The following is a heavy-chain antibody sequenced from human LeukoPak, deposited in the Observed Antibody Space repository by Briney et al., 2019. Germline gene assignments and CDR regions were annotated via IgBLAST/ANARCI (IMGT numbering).Heavy chain of an antibody. CDR3: AKRGVVVRVILVGFHKEAYYFDS. V-gene: IGHV3-23*01. CDR1: GIALSNYG. CDR2: ISDSGGRT. J-gene: IGHJ4*02. D-gene: IGHD3-10*01. Sequence: GGSLRLSCAVSGIALSNYGMTWVRQAPGKGPEWVAGISDSGGRTNYADSVKGRFTISRDNPKNTLYLQMNSLRAEDTAVYFCAKRGVVVRVILVGFHKEAYYFDSWGQGALVTVSS.